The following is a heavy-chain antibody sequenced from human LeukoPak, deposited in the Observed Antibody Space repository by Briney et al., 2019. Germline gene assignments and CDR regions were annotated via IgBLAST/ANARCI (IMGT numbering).Heavy chain of an antibody. D-gene: IGHD3-16*01. CDR1: GSTFSSYS. V-gene: IGHV3-21*01. J-gene: IGHJ4*02. CDR2: ISSSSSYI. Sequence: GGSLRLSCAASGSTFSSYSMNWVRQAPGKGLEWVSSISSSSSYIYYADSVKGRFTISRDNAKNSLYLQMNSLRAEDTAVYYCARESQGGLNYFDYWGQGTLVTVSS. CDR3: ARESQGGLNYFDY.